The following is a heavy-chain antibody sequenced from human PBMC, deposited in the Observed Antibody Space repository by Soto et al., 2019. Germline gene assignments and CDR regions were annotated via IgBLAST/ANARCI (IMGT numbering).Heavy chain of an antibody. J-gene: IGHJ4*02. D-gene: IGHD3-22*01. CDR1: GYTFSTYG. Sequence: ASVKVSCKASGYTFSTYGIHWVRQAPGQRLDWMGWFNTGNGDTKYSQKFQGRVTLTGDTSASTASMELSGLRSADTAVYYCARVVPLYDRTSPLDYWGQGTLVTVSS. CDR2: FNTGNGDT. CDR3: ARVVPLYDRTSPLDY. V-gene: IGHV1-3*04.